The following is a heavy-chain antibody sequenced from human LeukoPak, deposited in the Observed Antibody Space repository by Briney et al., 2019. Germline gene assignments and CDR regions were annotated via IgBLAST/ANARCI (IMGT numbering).Heavy chain of an antibody. CDR2: IYPGDSDT. V-gene: IGHV5-51*01. CDR1: GYRFNDYW. Sequence: PGESLKISCKGSGYRFNDYWVGWVRQTAGKGLEWMEVIYPGDSDTRYSPSSQGLVTISIDKSISTAYLQWSSLKASDAAVYYCVRRSIGGYYYSPFDLWGQGTRVTVSS. CDR3: VRRSIGGYYYSPFDL. D-gene: IGHD3-22*01. J-gene: IGHJ3*01.